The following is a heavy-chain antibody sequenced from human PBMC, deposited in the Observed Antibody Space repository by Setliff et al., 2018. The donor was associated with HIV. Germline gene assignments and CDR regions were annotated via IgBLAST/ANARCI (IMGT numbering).Heavy chain of an antibody. D-gene: IGHD2-21*02. Sequence: SETLSLTCTVSGGSISSSSYYWGGIRQPPGKGLEWIGTIHYTGNTYHNPSLKRRVTISVEASKNQISLKLTAVTAADSAVYYCAREGDGIDFWGQGTLVTVSS. V-gene: IGHV4-39*02. CDR3: AREGDGIDF. CDR1: GGSISSSSYY. CDR2: IHYTGNT. J-gene: IGHJ4*02.